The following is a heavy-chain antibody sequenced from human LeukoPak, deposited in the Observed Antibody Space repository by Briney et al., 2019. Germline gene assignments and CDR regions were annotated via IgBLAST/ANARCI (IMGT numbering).Heavy chain of an antibody. V-gene: IGHV3-30*18. CDR1: GFTFSSYG. Sequence: HPGRSLRLSCAASGFTFSSYGMHWVRQAPGKGLEWVAVISYDGSNKYYADSVKGRFTISRDNSKNTLYLQMNSLRAEDTAVYYCAKSFQDYGDLLDWYFDLWGRGTLVTVSS. D-gene: IGHD4-17*01. CDR3: AKSFQDYGDLLDWYFDL. CDR2: ISYDGSNK. J-gene: IGHJ2*01.